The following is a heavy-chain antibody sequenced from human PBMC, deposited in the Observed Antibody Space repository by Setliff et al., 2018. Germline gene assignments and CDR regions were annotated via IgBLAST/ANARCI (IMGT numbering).Heavy chain of an antibody. J-gene: IGHJ4*02. Sequence: VSGPTLVNPTQTLTLTCTFSGFSLSTSGMCVSWIRQPPGKALEWLARIDWDDDKYYSTSLKTRLTISKDTSKNQVVLTMTNMDPVDTATYYCARIRSTDYYDSSGSYDYWGQGTLVTVSS. D-gene: IGHD3-22*01. CDR2: IDWDDDK. CDR3: ARIRSTDYYDSSGSYDY. CDR1: GFSLSTSGMC. V-gene: IGHV2-70*11.